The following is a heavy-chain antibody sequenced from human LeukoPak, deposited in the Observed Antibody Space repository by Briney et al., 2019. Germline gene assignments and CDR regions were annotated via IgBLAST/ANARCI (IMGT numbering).Heavy chain of an antibody. D-gene: IGHD1-26*01. CDR1: GLTFSSYA. CDR2: ISGSGGST. V-gene: IGHV3-23*01. Sequence: GGSLRLSCAASGLTFSSYAMSWVRQAPGKGLDWVSAISGSGGSTYYADSVKGRFTISRDNSKNTLYLQMNSLRAEDTAVYYCAKDLTGIVGASDYWGQGTLVTVSS. CDR3: AKDLTGIVGASDY. J-gene: IGHJ4*02.